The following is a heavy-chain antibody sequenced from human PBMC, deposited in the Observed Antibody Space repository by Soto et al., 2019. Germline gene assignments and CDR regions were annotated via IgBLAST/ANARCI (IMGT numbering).Heavy chain of an antibody. CDR1: GYTFTSYY. V-gene: IGHV1-46*01. CDR3: AREAYYYDSSGYFDY. D-gene: IGHD3-22*01. Sequence: ASVKVSCKASGYTFTSYYMHWVRQAPGQGLEWMGIINPSGGSTSYAQKFQGRVTMTGDTSTSTVYMELSSLRPEDTAVYYCAREAYYYDSSGYFDYWGQGTLVTVSS. CDR2: INPSGGST. J-gene: IGHJ4*02.